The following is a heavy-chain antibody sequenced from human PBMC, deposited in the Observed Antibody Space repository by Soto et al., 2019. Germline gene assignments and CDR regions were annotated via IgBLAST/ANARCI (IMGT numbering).Heavy chain of an antibody. CDR3: ARMESFGSLNWLDT. D-gene: IGHD5-18*01. J-gene: IGHJ5*02. V-gene: IGHV1-8*02. CDR2: MNPGSGDT. Sequence: ASVKVSCKASGYTFTNNDVSWVRQATGQGLEWMGWMNPGSGDTGYAQKFQGRVTMTRDISIATAYMELNSLTSEDTAIYYCARMESFGSLNWLDTWGQGTLVTVSS. CDR1: GYTFTNND.